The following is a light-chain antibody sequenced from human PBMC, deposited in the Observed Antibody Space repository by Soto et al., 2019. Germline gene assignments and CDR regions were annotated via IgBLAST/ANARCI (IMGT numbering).Light chain of an antibody. Sequence: EILLTQSPATLSLSPGERATLSWGASQSVSSSYLAWYQQKPCKAPRLLIYGASSRATGIPERFSGSGSGTEFTLTISSLQHEDFAVYYCQQYNSWPLTFGGGTKVDIK. CDR3: QQYNSWPLT. CDR1: QSVSSSY. V-gene: IGKV3-20*01. J-gene: IGKJ4*01. CDR2: GAS.